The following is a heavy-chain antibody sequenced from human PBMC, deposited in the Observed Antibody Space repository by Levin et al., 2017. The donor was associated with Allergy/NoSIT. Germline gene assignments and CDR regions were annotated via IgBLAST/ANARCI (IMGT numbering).Heavy chain of an antibody. V-gene: IGHV3-21*01. D-gene: IGHD1-26*01. CDR2: INSGSNSI. J-gene: IGHJ4*02. Sequence: GGSLRLSCATSGFTFSTYAMNWVRQAPGKGLEWIASINSGSNSIKYADSVKGRFTISRDNAKKSLYLQMSSLRAENSAVYFCASGGGSYNYWGQGTLVTVSS. CDR1: GFTFSTYA. CDR3: ASGGGSYNY.